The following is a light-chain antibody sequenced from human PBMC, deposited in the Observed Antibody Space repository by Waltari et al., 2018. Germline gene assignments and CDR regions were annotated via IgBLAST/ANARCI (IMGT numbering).Light chain of an antibody. CDR3: SSYAGSNDVV. J-gene: IGLJ2*01. CDR2: EVS. CDR1: SSDVGADNY. V-gene: IGLV2-8*01. Sequence: QSALTQPPSASGSPGQAVTISCPGTSSDVGADNYVAWYPQHPGKAPKLLLFEVSKRASGVPGRFSGSKSGNTASLTVSGLQAEDEADYYCSSYAGSNDVVFGGGTRLTVL.